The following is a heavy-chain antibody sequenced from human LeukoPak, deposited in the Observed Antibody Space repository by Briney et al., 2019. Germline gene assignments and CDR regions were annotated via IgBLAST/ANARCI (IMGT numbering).Heavy chain of an antibody. D-gene: IGHD2-2*01. CDR1: GYTFTDYY. V-gene: IGHV1-2*02. CDR3: ARANFLYCSSSTCLFDY. CDR2: INPNDGDT. J-gene: IGHJ4*02. Sequence: ASVKVSCKASGYTFTDYYMHWVRQAPGPGFEWMGWINPNDGDTNYAQKFQGRVTMTRDTPISTAHMEVSRLRSDDTAVYYCARANFLYCSSSTCLFDYWGQGTLVTVSS.